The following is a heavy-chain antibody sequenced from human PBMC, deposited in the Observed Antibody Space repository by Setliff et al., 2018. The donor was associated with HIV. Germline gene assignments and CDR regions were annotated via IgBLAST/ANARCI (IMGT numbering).Heavy chain of an antibody. V-gene: IGHV4-39*01. CDR2: VYYSGST. CDR3: ASLDGSESPYIYYYYMDV. D-gene: IGHD3-10*01. Sequence: SETLSLTCTVSGGSISSNNYYWGWIRQPPGKGLEWIGSVYYSGSTNYNPSLKSRAAIAVDTSKNQIPLKLSSVTAADTAVYYCASLDGSESPYIYYYYMDVWGKGTAVTVSS. CDR1: GGSISSNNYY. J-gene: IGHJ6*03.